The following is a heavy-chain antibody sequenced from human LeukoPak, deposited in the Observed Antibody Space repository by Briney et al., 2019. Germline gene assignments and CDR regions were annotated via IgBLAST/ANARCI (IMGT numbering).Heavy chain of an antibody. CDR2: ISDSGIGT. J-gene: IGHJ4*02. CDR3: AKDYGGYLFDY. CDR1: GFTFSSYA. Sequence: PGGSLRLSCAASGFTFSSYAMSWVREAPGNGLEWVSAISDSGIGTHYANSVMGRFTISRNNSKTTLYLQMNSLKAEDTAVYYCAKDYGGYLFDYWGQGTLVTVSS. V-gene: IGHV3-23*01. D-gene: IGHD4-23*01.